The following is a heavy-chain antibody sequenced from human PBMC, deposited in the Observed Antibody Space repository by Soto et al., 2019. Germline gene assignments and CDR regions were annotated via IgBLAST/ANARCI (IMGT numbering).Heavy chain of an antibody. CDR2: INPDGRDK. J-gene: IGHJ3*01. CDR1: HILDYNW. D-gene: IGHD2-8*02. Sequence: VQSGGGLVQPGGSLRLSCGHILDYNWMSWVRQAPGKGLEWVAKINPDGRDKVYVDSVRGRFTISRDNTTNSLSLLMDSLRHEDTAVYYCATEDWWRHPFWGQGTMVTVSS. V-gene: IGHV3-7*01. CDR3: ATEDWWRHPF.